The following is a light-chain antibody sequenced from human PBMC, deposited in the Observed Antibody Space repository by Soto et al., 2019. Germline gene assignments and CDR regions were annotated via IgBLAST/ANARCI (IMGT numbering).Light chain of an antibody. CDR3: QSYDSSLSGVV. V-gene: IGLV1-40*01. CDR1: SSNIGAGYD. J-gene: IGLJ2*01. CDR2: ANS. Sequence: QSVLTQPPSVSGAPGQRVTISCTWSSSNIGAGYDVHWYQQLPGTAPKLLIYANSNRPSGVPDRFSGSKSGTSASLAITGLQAEDEADYYCQSYDSSLSGVVFGGGTKLTV.